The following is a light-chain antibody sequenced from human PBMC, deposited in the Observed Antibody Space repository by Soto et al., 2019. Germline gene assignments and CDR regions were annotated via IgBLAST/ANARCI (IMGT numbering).Light chain of an antibody. J-gene: IGKJ1*01. CDR3: QQYNNWPRT. V-gene: IGKV3-15*01. CDR1: QSVGSN. Sequence: EIVITQSPSTLSVSPGESASLSCRASQSVGSNLAWYQLKPGQAPRLLIYGASTRATGIPAKFSGSGSGTEFTLTISSLQSEDFALYCCQQYNNWPRTFGQGTKVDIK. CDR2: GAS.